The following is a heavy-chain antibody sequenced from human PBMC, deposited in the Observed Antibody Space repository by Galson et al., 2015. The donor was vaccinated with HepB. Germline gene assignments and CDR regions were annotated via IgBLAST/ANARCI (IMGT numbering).Heavy chain of an antibody. CDR1: GFTFSNYA. J-gene: IGHJ4*02. CDR2: ISGGGIRT. V-gene: IGHV3-23*01. CDR3: ARDFDEEQQLVY. D-gene: IGHD6-13*01. Sequence: SLRLSCAASGFTFSNYAMSWVRQAPGKGLEWVSGISGGGIRTYYADSVKGRFTISRDNSKNTLYLQMNSLRAEDTAVYYCARDFDEEQQLVYWGQGTLVTVSS.